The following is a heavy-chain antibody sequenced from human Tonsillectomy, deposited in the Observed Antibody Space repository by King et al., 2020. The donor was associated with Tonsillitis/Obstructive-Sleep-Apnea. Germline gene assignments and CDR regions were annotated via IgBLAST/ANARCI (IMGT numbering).Heavy chain of an antibody. CDR3: AREGRGYDWERLYQLDY. Sequence: VQLVQSGGGLIQPGGSLRLSCAASGFTVSINYMSWVRQAPGKGLEWVSIIYSGGSTYHADSVKGRFTISRDNSKNTLYLQMNSRGAEDTAVYYCAREGRGYDWERLYQLDYWGQGTLVTVSS. V-gene: IGHV3-53*01. CDR2: IYSGGST. J-gene: IGHJ4*02. CDR1: GFTVSINY. D-gene: IGHD5-12*01.